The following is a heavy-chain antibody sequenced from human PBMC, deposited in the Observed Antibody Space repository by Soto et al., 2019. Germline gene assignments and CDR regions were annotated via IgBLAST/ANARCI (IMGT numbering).Heavy chain of an antibody. Sequence: SGGSLRLSCAASGFTFSSYSMNWVRQAPGKGLEWVSSISRSAGNTYYADSVKGRFTISRDNAKNSMYLQMSSLRAEDTAVYYCARDQVPGLDAFDIWGQGTMVTVSS. V-gene: IGHV3-21*01. J-gene: IGHJ3*02. CDR2: ISRSAGNT. CDR3: ARDQVPGLDAFDI. CDR1: GFTFSSYS.